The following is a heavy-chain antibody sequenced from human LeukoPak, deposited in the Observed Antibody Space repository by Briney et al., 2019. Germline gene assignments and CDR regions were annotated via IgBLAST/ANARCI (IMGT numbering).Heavy chain of an antibody. CDR2: INPNSGGT. CDR3: ASTTSYCNGGTCYLGY. V-gene: IGHV1-2*02. CDR1: GYSFTDYY. Sequence: ASVKVSCKTSGYSFTDYYMQWVRQAPGQGLEWMGWINPNSGGTNYAQKFQGRVTMTRDTSISTAYMELSRLRSDDTAVYYCASTTSYCNGGTCYLGYWGQGTLVTVSS. J-gene: IGHJ4*02. D-gene: IGHD2-15*01.